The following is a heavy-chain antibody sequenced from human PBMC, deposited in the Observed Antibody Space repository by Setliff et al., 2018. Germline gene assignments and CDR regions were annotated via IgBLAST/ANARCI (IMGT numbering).Heavy chain of an antibody. D-gene: IGHD2-21*01. V-gene: IGHV4-34*01. CDR2: INHSGST. CDR1: GGSFSGYY. CDR3: ARSVVVIAYDAFDI. J-gene: IGHJ3*02. Sequence: PSETLSLTCAVYGGSFSGYYWSWIRQPPGKGLEWIGEINHSGSTNYNPSLKSRVTISVDTSKNQFSLKLSSVTAADTAVYYCARSVVVIAYDAFDIWGQGTMVT.